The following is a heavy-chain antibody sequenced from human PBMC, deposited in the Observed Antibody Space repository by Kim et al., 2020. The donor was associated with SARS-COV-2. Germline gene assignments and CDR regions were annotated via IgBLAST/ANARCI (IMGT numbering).Heavy chain of an antibody. CDR3: AEEIDYGSGSYSGPYGMDV. D-gene: IGHD3-10*01. Sequence: SETLSLTCAVYGGSFSGYYWSWIRQPPGKGLEWIGEINHSGSTNYNPSLKSRVTISVDTSKNQFSLKLSSVTAADTAVYYCAEEIDYGSGSYSGPYGMDVWGQGTTVTVSS. J-gene: IGHJ6*02. CDR2: INHSGST. V-gene: IGHV4-34*01. CDR1: GGSFSGYY.